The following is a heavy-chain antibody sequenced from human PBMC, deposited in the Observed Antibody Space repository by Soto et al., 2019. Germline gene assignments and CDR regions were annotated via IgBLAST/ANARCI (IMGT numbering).Heavy chain of an antibody. J-gene: IGHJ4*02. D-gene: IGHD6-19*01. CDR1: GFTFSSFA. V-gene: IGHV3-23*01. CDR3: AKDLIYGYNSGRPFDS. Sequence: EVQLLESGGGLVQPGGSLRLSCAASGFTFSSFAMSWVRQAPGKGLEWVSAIGSRGDSTYYADSVKGRFTISRDNSKNTLYLQMNSLRAEDTAVYYYAKDLIYGYNSGRPFDSWGQGTLVTVSS. CDR2: IGSRGDST.